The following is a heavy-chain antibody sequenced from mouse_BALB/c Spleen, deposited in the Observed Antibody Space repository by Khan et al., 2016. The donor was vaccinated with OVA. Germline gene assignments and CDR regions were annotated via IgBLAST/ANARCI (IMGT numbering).Heavy chain of an antibody. D-gene: IGHD1-1*02. CDR2: IFPGDDST. V-gene: IGHV1S56*01. CDR1: GYTFTSYD. CDR3: ARHDSGGILYWYFDV. Sequence: QIQLVQSGAELVKPGASVKLSCKASGYTFTSYDINWVRQRPEQGLEWIGWIFPGDDSTKYNEKFKGKATLTSDKSSSTAYMQLSRLTSEDSAVYVCARHDSGGILYWYFDVWGAGTTVTVSS. J-gene: IGHJ1*01.